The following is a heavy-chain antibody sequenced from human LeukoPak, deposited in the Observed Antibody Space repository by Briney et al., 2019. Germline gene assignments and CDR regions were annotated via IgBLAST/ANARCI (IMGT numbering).Heavy chain of an antibody. CDR2: SYSGGSS. CDR1: GFTVSSNY. V-gene: IGHV3-53*05. D-gene: IGHD1-26*01. J-gene: IGHJ6*03. Sequence: PGGSLRLSCAASGFTVSSNYMSWVRQAPGKGLEWVSVSYSGGSSYYADSVKGRFTISRDNSKNTLYLQMNSLRAEDTAVYYCARGPRVGAAGFVYYHYIDVWGKGTTVTVSS. CDR3: ARGPRVGAAGFVYYHYIDV.